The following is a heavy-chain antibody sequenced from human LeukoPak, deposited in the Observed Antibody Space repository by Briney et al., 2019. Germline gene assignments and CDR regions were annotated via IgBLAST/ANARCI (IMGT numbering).Heavy chain of an antibody. Sequence: GGSLRLSCAASGFTFDDYAMHWVRQAPGKGLEYVSAISSNGGSTYYANSVKGRFTISRDNSKNTLYLQMGSLRAEDMAVYYCARVNRITEYLDSWGQGTLVTVSS. CDR1: GFTFDDYA. CDR2: ISSNGGST. J-gene: IGHJ5*01. V-gene: IGHV3-64*01. CDR3: ARVNRITEYLDS. D-gene: IGHD1-14*01.